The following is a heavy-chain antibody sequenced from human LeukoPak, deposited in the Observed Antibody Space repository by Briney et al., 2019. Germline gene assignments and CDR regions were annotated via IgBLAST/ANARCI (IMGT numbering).Heavy chain of an antibody. J-gene: IGHJ4*02. V-gene: IGHV4-34*01. CDR1: GGSFSGYY. Sequence: PSETLSLTCAVYGGSFSGYYWSWIRQPPGKGLEWIGEINHSGSTNYNPSLKSRVTISVDTSKNQFSLKLSSVTAADTAVYYCARDLDYYGSGNDYWGQGTLVTVSS. D-gene: IGHD3-10*01. CDR2: INHSGST. CDR3: ARDLDYYGSGNDY.